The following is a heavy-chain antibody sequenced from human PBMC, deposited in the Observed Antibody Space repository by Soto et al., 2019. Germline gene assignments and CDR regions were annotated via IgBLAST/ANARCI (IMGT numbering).Heavy chain of an antibody. CDR1: GYTLTELS. J-gene: IGHJ4*02. Sequence: ASVKVSCKVSGYTLTELSMHWVRQAPGKGLEWMGGFDPEDGETIYAQKFQGRVTMTEDTSTDTAYMELSSLRSEDTAVYYCATWIGTDFWSGLSKRLWDYWGQGTLVTVSS. CDR2: FDPEDGET. D-gene: IGHD3-3*01. V-gene: IGHV1-24*01. CDR3: ATWIGTDFWSGLSKRLWDY.